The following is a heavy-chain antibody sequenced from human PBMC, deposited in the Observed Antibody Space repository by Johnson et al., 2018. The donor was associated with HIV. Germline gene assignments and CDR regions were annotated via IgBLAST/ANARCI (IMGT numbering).Heavy chain of an antibody. Sequence: EVQLVESGGGLVQPGRSLRLSCAASGFTFDDYAMHWVRQAPGKGLEWVSGISWNSGSIGYADSVKGRFTISRDNAKNSLYLQMNSLRAEDTALYYCAKDVTMIFGGAFDIWGQGTMVTVSS. CDR3: AKDVTMIFGGAFDI. J-gene: IGHJ3*02. V-gene: IGHV3-9*01. D-gene: IGHD3-22*01. CDR1: GFTFDDYA. CDR2: ISWNSGSI.